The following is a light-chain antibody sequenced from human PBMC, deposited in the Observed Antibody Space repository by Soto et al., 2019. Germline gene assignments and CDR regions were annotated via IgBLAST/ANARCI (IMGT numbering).Light chain of an antibody. V-gene: IGKV1-39*01. Sequence: DIQMTQSPSSLSAFVGDRVTITCRSSQTISSYLNWYQQKPGKAPKVLIYAASYLQTGVSSRFSSRGSGTDFTLTIDSLQPEDAATYYCQQSYIRFTFGPGTKVAI. CDR3: QQSYIRFT. CDR1: QTISSY. J-gene: IGKJ3*01. CDR2: AAS.